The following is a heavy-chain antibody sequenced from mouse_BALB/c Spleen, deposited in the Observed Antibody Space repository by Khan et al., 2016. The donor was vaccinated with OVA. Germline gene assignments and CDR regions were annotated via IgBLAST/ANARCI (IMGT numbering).Heavy chain of an antibody. Sequence: QVQLQQSGAELVRPGSSVKISYKASGYAFSSYWMNWMKQRPGQGLEWIGQIYPGAGDTNDNGKFAGKATLTADKSSSTAYLQLSSLTSEDSAVCSCAKACGYWYFDVWGAGTTITVSS. V-gene: IGHV1-80*01. J-gene: IGHJ1*01. CDR3: AKACGYWYFDV. D-gene: IGHD6-1*01. CDR1: GYAFSSYW. CDR2: IYPGAGDT.